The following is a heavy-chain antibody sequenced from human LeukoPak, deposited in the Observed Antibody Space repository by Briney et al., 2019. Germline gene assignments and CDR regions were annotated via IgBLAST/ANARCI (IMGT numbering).Heavy chain of an antibody. J-gene: IGHJ4*02. Sequence: SETLSLTCTVSGDSINNYYWSWIRQPPGKGLEWIGEINHSGSTNYNPSLKSRVTISVDTSKNQFSLKLSSVTAPDTAVYYCARGPDYYGSGKDYWGQGTLVTVSS. CDR3: ARGPDYYGSGKDY. D-gene: IGHD3-10*01. CDR1: GDSINNYY. V-gene: IGHV4-34*01. CDR2: INHSGST.